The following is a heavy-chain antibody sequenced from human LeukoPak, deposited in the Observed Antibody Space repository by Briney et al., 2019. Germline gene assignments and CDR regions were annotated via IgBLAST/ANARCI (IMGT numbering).Heavy chain of an antibody. D-gene: IGHD3-3*01. CDR1: GGSFSGYY. Sequence: SETLSLTCAVYGGSFSGYYWSWIRQPPGKGLEWIGEIDHSGSTNYNPSLKSRVTISVDTSKNQFSLKLSSVTAADTAVYYCASYEEPYYFDYWGQGTLVTVPS. CDR2: IDHSGST. J-gene: IGHJ4*02. CDR3: ASYEEPYYFDY. V-gene: IGHV4-34*01.